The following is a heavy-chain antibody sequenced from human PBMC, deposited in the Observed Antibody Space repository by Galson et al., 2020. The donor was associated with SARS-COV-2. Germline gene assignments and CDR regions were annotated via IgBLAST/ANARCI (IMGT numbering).Heavy chain of an antibody. CDR2: INYSGRT. V-gene: IGHV4-31*03. Sequence: SETLSLTCTVSGGSLTSDAYYWRWIRQHPGKGLEWIGNINYSGRTYYNPSLKSRVTISVDTSKNQFSLKLTSVTAADTAVYYCAGGAIYCGGDCFSRWGQGTLVTVSS. D-gene: IGHD2-21*01. CDR1: GGSLTSDAYY. J-gene: IGHJ4*02. CDR3: AGGAIYCGGDCFSR.